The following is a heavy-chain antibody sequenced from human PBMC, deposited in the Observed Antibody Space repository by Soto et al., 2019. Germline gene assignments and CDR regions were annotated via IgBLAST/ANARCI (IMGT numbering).Heavy chain of an antibody. CDR3: ARLNTGWYFDL. J-gene: IGHJ2*01. V-gene: IGHV3-33*01. CDR2: IWYDGSNE. Sequence: QVQLVESVGGVVQPGRSLRLSCAASGFTVSNFGMHWVRQAPGKGLEWVAVIWYDGSNEYYPDSVKGRFTISRDNSKNTLYLQMNSLRAEDTAVYYCARLNTGWYFDLWGRGTLVTVSS. CDR1: GFTVSNFG.